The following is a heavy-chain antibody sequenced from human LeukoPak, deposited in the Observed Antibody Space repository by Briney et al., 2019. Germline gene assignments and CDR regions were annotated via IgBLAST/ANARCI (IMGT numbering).Heavy chain of an antibody. J-gene: IGHJ5*02. Sequence: ASVKVSCKASGYTFTGYYMHWVRQAPGQGLEWMGWINPNSGGTNYAQKFQGRVTMTRDTSISTAYMELSRLRSDDTAVYYCARAYSGNYPSSDPWGQGTLVTVSS. CDR3: ARAYSGNYPSSDP. CDR1: GYTFTGYY. CDR2: INPNSGGT. D-gene: IGHD1-26*01. V-gene: IGHV1-2*02.